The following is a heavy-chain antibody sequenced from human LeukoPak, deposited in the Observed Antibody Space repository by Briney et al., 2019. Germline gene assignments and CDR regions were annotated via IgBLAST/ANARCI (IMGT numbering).Heavy chain of an antibody. CDR1: GFTFSSYA. D-gene: IGHD3-16*01. V-gene: IGHV3-23*01. CDR2: ISGSGGST. Sequence: GGSLRLSCAASGFTFSSYAMSWVRQAPGKGLEWVSAISGSGGSTYYADSVRGRFTISRDNSKNTLYLQMNSLRAEDTAVYYCAKVVYGGRAFDYWGQGTLVTVSS. J-gene: IGHJ4*02. CDR3: AKVVYGGRAFDY.